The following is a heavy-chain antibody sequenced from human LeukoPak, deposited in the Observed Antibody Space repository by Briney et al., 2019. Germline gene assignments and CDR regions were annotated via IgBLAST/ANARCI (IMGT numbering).Heavy chain of an antibody. J-gene: IGHJ4*02. V-gene: IGHV3-66*01. CDR3: ARLHSSSSHTSFDY. Sequence: GGSLRLSCAASGFTFSSNYMSWVRQAPGKGLEWVSVIYSSGSTYYADSVKGRFTISRDNSRNTLYLQMDSLRAEDTAVYYCARLHSSSSHTSFDYWGQGTLDTVSS. CDR2: IYSSGST. CDR1: GFTFSSNY. D-gene: IGHD6-6*01.